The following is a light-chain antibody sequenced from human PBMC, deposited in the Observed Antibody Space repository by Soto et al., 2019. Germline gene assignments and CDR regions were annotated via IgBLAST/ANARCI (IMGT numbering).Light chain of an antibody. CDR3: QQYASSPFT. CDR2: GAS. J-gene: IGKJ2*01. CDR1: RSVTSNY. Sequence: EIVLTQSPGTLSLSPWERATLSCRASRSVTSNYLGWYQQKPGQAPRLLIYGASSRATGIPDRFSGSGSGTDFTLTVSRLEPEDFALYYCQQYASSPFTFGQGTKLEI. V-gene: IGKV3-20*01.